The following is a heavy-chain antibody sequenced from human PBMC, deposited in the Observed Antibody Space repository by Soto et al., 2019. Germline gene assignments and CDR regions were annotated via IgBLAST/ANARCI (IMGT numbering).Heavy chain of an antibody. V-gene: IGHV4-30-4*01. CDR3: ARGPSRDKVDY. J-gene: IGHJ4*02. D-gene: IGHD2-2*01. Sequence: QVQLQESGPGVVEPSQTLSLTCTVSGGSINSNGYFWSWIRQPPGSGLEWIGHIYNSGSTYSNPPLKSRLTISVDTSKNQFSLKLSSVTAADTAVYYCARGPSRDKVDYWRQGTLVTVSS. CDR2: IYNSGST. CDR1: GGSINSNGYF.